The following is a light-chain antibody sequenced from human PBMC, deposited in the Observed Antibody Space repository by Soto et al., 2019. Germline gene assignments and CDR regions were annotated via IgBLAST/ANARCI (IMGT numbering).Light chain of an antibody. J-gene: IGKJ1*01. CDR2: GAS. CDR1: QSVISSQ. Sequence: EIVMTQSPATLSVSPGERATLSFSASQSVISSQLAWYQQKPGQAPRLLIYGASSRATGIPDRFSGSGSGTDFTLTISRLEPEDFAVYYCQQYGSSLTWTFGQGTKVDIK. V-gene: IGKV3-20*01. CDR3: QQYGSSLTWT.